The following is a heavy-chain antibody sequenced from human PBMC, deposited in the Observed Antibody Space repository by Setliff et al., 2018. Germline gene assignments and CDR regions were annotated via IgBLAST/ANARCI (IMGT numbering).Heavy chain of an antibody. J-gene: IGHJ4*02. CDR2: IYYTGTT. D-gene: IGHD7-27*01. Sequence: SETLSLTCTVSGDSISSYNYYWGWIRQPPGKGLEWIGNIYYTGTTFYNPSLKSRVTMSVDTSKNQFSLKLTSVTTADTAVYYCATNICKLPQLGIYGYFDYWGQGALVTVSS. V-gene: IGHV4-39*07. CDR1: GDSISSYNYY. CDR3: ATNICKLPQLGIYGYFDY.